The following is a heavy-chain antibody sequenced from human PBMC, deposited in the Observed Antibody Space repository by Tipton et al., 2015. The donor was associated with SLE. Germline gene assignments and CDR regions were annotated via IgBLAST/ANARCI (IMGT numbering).Heavy chain of an antibody. Sequence: TLSLTCTVSGGAISSGSYYWSWIRQPAGKGLEWIGHLYSSGSTNYNPSLKSRVAISVDMSKNQFSLKLSSVTAADTAVYYCATDLMATGNYFDPWGQGTLVTVSS. CDR3: ATDLMATGNYFDP. V-gene: IGHV4-61*09. J-gene: IGHJ5*02. CDR2: LYSSGST. D-gene: IGHD1-1*01. CDR1: GGAISSGSYY.